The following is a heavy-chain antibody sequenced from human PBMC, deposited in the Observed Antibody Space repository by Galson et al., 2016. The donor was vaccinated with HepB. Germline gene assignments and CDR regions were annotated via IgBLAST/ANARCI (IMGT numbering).Heavy chain of an antibody. CDR3: VRVYSDFWSGSLNSGLYYFDY. J-gene: IGHJ4*02. CDR1: GFSLSTTRVG. D-gene: IGHD3-3*01. V-gene: IGHV2-5*02. Sequence: PALVKPTQTLTLTCTFSGFSLSTTRVGVGWIRQPPGKALAWLALVYWDDDKRYSPSLRNRLTITKDTSENQVVLTVTNVDPADTATYYCVRVYSDFWSGSLNSGLYYFDYWGQGTLVTVSS. CDR2: VYWDDDK.